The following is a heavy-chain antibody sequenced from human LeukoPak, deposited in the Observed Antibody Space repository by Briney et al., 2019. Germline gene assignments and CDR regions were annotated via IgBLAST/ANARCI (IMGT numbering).Heavy chain of an antibody. J-gene: IGHJ6*02. CDR3: AKDTGWELPESDYYYYYGMDV. Sequence: GRSLRLSCAASGFTFSSYGMHWVRQAPGKGLEWVAVISYDGSNKYYADSVKGRFTISRDNPKNTLYLQMNSLRAEDTAVYYCAKDTGWELPESDYYYYYGMDVWGQGTTVTVSS. D-gene: IGHD1-26*01. V-gene: IGHV3-30*18. CDR2: ISYDGSNK. CDR1: GFTFSSYG.